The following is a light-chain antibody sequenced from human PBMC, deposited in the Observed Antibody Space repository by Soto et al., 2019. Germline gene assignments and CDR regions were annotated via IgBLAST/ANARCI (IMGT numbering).Light chain of an antibody. J-gene: IGLJ2*01. CDR2: SNN. Sequence: QSVLTQPPSASGTPGQRVTISCSGSSSNIGRNTVNWYQQLPGTAPKLLIYSNNQRPSGVPDRFSGSKSGTSGSLAISALQSEDEDDYYCAGWDDSLNGPVFGGGTKLTVL. CDR3: AGWDDSLNGPV. CDR1: SSNIGRNT. V-gene: IGLV1-44*01.